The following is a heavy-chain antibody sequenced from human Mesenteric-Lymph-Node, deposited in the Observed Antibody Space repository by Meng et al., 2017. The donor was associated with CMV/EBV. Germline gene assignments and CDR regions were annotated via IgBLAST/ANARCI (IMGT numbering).Heavy chain of an antibody. D-gene: IGHD3-22*01. CDR2: ISYDGSNK. CDR1: GFTFSSYA. V-gene: IGHV3-30*04. Sequence: GGSLRLSCAASGFTFSSYAMHWVRQAPGKGLEWVAVISYDGSNKYYADSVKGRFTISRDNSKNTLYLQMNSLRAEDTAVYYCARREQKYDSSGYFYVSGMDVWGQGTTVTVSS. CDR3: ARREQKYDSSGYFYVSGMDV. J-gene: IGHJ6*02.